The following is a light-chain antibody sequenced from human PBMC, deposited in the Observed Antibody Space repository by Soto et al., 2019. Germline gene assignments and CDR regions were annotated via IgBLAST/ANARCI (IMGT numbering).Light chain of an antibody. CDR3: QQYHTSSIT. CDR2: DAS. Sequence: GARVTITCRASQTISSWLAWYQQKPGKAPTLLIYDASTLERGVPSRFSGTGSGTEFTLSIDSPQPDDFATYYCQQYHTSSITFGQGTRLEIK. V-gene: IGKV1-5*01. J-gene: IGKJ5*01. CDR1: QTISSW.